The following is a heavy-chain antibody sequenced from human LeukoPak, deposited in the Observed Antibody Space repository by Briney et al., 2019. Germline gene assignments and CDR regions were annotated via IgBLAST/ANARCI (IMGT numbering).Heavy chain of an antibody. CDR3: ASFSSGLPKYYFDY. CDR1: GFTFSSYS. J-gene: IGHJ4*02. CDR2: ISSSSSYI. D-gene: IGHD6-19*01. V-gene: IGHV3-21*01. Sequence: PGGSLRLSCAASGFTFSSYSMNWVRQAPGKGLEWVSSISSSSSYIYYADSVEGRFTISRDNAKNSLYLQMNSLRAEDTAVYYCASFSSGLPKYYFDYWGQGTLVTVSS.